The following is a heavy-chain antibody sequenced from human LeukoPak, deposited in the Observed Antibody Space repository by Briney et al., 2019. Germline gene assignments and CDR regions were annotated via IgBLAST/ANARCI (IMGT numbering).Heavy chain of an antibody. Sequence: PSETLSLTCTVSGGSISNYYWSWIRQPAGKGLEWIGRIYTSGSTNYNPSLKGRVTMSVDTSKNQFSLKLNSLTVADTAVYCCARGASPIDYWGQGTLVTVSS. V-gene: IGHV4-4*07. CDR1: GGSISNYY. CDR3: ARGASPIDY. CDR2: IYTSGST. J-gene: IGHJ4*02. D-gene: IGHD2-2*01.